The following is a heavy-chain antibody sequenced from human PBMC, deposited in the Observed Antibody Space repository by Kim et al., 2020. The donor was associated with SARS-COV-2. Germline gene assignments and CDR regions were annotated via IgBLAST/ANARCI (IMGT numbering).Heavy chain of an antibody. Sequence: GGSLRLSCAASGFTFSSYGMHWVRQAPGKGLEWVAVISYDGSNKYYADSVKGRFTISRDNSKNTLYLQMNSLRAEDTAVYYCAKIPPYYYVSSGYYYGSGMDVWGQGTKVTVSS. D-gene: IGHD3-22*01. V-gene: IGHV3-30*18. CDR3: AKIPPYYYVSSGYYYGSGMDV. CDR2: ISYDGSNK. J-gene: IGHJ6*02. CDR1: GFTFSSYG.